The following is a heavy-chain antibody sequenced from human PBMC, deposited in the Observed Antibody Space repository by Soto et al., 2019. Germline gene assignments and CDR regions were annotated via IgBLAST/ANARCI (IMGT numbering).Heavy chain of an antibody. Sequence: GGSLRLSCAASGFTFSSYAMSWVRQAPGKGLEWVSAISGSGGSTYYAASVKGRFTISRDNSKNTLYLQMNSLRAEDTAVYYCAKDDIVLMVYGYYYGMDVWGQGTTVTVSS. D-gene: IGHD2-8*01. J-gene: IGHJ6*02. CDR3: AKDDIVLMVYGYYYGMDV. CDR1: GFTFSSYA. CDR2: ISGSGGST. V-gene: IGHV3-23*01.